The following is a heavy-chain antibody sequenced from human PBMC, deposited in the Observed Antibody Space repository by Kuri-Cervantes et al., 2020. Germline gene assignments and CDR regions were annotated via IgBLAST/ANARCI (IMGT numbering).Heavy chain of an antibody. CDR1: GGSFSGYY. V-gene: IGHV3-15*01. CDR2: IKSKTDGGTT. D-gene: IGHD1-26*01. Sequence: ETLSLTCAVYGGSFSGYYWSWIRQAPGKGLEWVGRIKSKTDGGTTDYATPVKARFTISRDDSRNTLYLQMKSLKTEDTAMYYCTRDLTGARTVEAFDVWGQGTMVTVSS. CDR3: TRDLTGARTVEAFDV. J-gene: IGHJ3*01.